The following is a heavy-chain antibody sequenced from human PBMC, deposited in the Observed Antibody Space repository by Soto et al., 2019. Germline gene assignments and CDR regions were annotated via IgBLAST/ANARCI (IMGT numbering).Heavy chain of an antibody. J-gene: IGHJ5*02. V-gene: IGHV4-39*01. D-gene: IGHD6-13*01. Sequence: QLQLQESGPGLVKPSETLYLTCTVSGCSISSSSYYWGWIRQPPGKGLEWIGSIYYSGSTYYNPSLKILVTISVDTSKNQFSLKLSSVTAAYTAVYYCARSIAAAGTITWFDPWGQGTLGTVSS. CDR2: IYYSGST. CDR1: GCSISSSSYY. CDR3: ARSIAAAGTITWFDP.